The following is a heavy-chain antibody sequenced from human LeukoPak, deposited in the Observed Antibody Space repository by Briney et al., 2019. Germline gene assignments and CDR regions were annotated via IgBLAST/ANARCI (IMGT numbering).Heavy chain of an antibody. D-gene: IGHD5-24*01. J-gene: IGHJ4*02. Sequence: GGSLRLSCAASGFTFSDYYMSWIRQAPGKGLEWVSYISSSSSYTNYADSVKGRFTISRDNAKNSLYLQMNSLGAEDTAVYYCARDGDGYNYFDYWGQGTLVTVSS. CDR2: ISSSSSYT. V-gene: IGHV3-11*06. CDR1: GFTFSDYY. CDR3: ARDGDGYNYFDY.